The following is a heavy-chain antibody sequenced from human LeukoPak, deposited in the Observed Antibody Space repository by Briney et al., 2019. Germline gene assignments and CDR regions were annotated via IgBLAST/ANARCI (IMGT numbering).Heavy chain of an antibody. D-gene: IGHD1-26*01. Sequence: ASVKVSCKASGYTFTSYGISWVRQAPGQGLEWMGWISAYNAHTNYAQKLQGRVTMTTDTSTSTAYMELRSLRSDDTAVYYCARAGIVGATPAIDYWGQGTLVTVSS. CDR2: ISAYNAHT. J-gene: IGHJ4*02. CDR3: ARAGIVGATPAIDY. V-gene: IGHV1-18*01. CDR1: GYTFTSYG.